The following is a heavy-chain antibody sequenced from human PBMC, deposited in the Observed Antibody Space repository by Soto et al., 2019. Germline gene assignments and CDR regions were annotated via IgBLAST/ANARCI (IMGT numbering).Heavy chain of an antibody. Sequence: QVQLQESGPGLVKPSETLSLTCTVSGGSISSYYWSWIRQPPGKGLEWIGYIYDSGSTNYNPSLKSRVTMSVDTSKNPFALKLSSVTAADTAVYYGAGYSGYDYHAFDIWGQGTMVTVSS. V-gene: IGHV4-59*01. CDR3: AGYSGYDYHAFDI. CDR1: GGSISSYY. J-gene: IGHJ3*02. CDR2: IYDSGST. D-gene: IGHD5-12*01.